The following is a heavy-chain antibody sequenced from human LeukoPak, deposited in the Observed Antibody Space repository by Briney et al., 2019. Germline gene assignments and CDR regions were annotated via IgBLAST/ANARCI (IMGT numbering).Heavy chain of an antibody. CDR1: GFNFDENA. D-gene: IGHD6-13*01. CDR2: ISWNSGNI. V-gene: IGHV3-9*01. CDR3: AKGKQQLEGRVIDWVYYFDY. Sequence: PGRSLRLSCAASGFNFDENAMHWVRQAPGKGLEWVSGISWNSGNIGYADSVKGRFTISRDNAKKSLYLQMNSLRAEDTALYYCAKGKQQLEGRVIDWVYYFDYWGQGTLVTVSS. J-gene: IGHJ4*02.